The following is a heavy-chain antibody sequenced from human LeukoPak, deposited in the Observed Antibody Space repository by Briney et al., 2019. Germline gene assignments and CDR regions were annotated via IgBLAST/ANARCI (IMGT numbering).Heavy chain of an antibody. CDR2: IRSKAYGGTT. CDR1: GFTFGDYA. Sequence: GGSLRLSCTASGFTFGDYAMSWFRQAPGKGLERVGFIRSKAYGGTTEYAASVKGRFTISRDDSKSIAYLQMNSLKTEDTAVYYCARDHYYYDSSGYLGYYYYMDVWGKGTTVTVSS. V-gene: IGHV3-49*03. CDR3: ARDHYYYDSSGYLGYYYYMDV. D-gene: IGHD3-22*01. J-gene: IGHJ6*03.